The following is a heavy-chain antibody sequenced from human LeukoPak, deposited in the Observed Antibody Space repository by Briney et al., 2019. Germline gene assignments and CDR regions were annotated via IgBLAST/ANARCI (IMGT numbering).Heavy chain of an antibody. CDR2: IKSKTDGGTT. Sequence: GGSLRLSCAASGFTVSSNYMSWVRQAPGKGLEWVGRIKSKTDGGTTDYAAPVKGRFTISRDDSKNTLYLQMNSLKTEDTAVYYCTTGTGIFDYWGQGTLVTVSS. V-gene: IGHV3-15*01. D-gene: IGHD6-13*01. CDR1: GFTVSSNY. J-gene: IGHJ4*02. CDR3: TTGTGIFDY.